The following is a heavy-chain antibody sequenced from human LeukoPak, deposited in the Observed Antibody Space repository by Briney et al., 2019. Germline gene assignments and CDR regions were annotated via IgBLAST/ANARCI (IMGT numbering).Heavy chain of an antibody. V-gene: IGHV3-23*01. Sequence: PGGSLTLSCAASGFTFSDYAMTWVRQAPGKGLEWVSAITSGGVTTFYADSVKGRFTISRDNSKNTLYLQLNSLRAEDTALYFCARDSPSCRGASCLLSKYWGQGTLVTVSS. D-gene: IGHD2-15*01. CDR3: ARDSPSCRGASCLLSKY. CDR1: GFTFSDYA. CDR2: ITSGGVTT. J-gene: IGHJ4*02.